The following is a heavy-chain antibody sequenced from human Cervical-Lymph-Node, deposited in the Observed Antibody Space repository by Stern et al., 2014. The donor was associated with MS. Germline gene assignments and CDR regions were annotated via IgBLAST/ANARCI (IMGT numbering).Heavy chain of an antibody. CDR1: GASITTNH. J-gene: IGHJ4*02. V-gene: IGHV4-59*08. Sequence: VQLVESGPGLVKPSETLSLTCVVSGASITTNHWSWIRQSPGKGLEWIGNVPYTGSTSHNPALQSRGTPAIDTSTQQFPLSLRPVTAADTAVYFCASCDGYSFASWGQGTLVTVSS. CDR2: VPYTGST. CDR3: ASCDGYSFAS. D-gene: IGHD4-17*01.